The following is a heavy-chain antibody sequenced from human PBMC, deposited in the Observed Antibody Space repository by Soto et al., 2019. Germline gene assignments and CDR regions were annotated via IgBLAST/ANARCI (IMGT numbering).Heavy chain of an antibody. CDR3: VGRQYYFDY. CDR2: ISYDGSDK. D-gene: IGHD3-10*01. Sequence: QVQLVESGGGVVQPGRSLRLSCAASGFPFTSYGMHWVREGPDKGLEWVAIISYDGSDKYYADSVKGRFTISRDNSKNSLYLQMNSLRPDDTALYYCVGRQYYFDYRGHGTLVIVSS. V-gene: IGHV3-30*03. CDR1: GFPFTSYG. J-gene: IGHJ4*01.